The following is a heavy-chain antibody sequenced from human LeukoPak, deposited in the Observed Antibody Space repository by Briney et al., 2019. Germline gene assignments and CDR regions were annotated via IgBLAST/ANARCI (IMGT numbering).Heavy chain of an antibody. J-gene: IGHJ4*02. CDR3: ARGGVYYDYVWGSYRSNYFDY. D-gene: IGHD3-16*02. V-gene: IGHV3-7*01. CDR2: IKQDGSEK. Sequence: GGSLRLSCAASGFTFSSYWMSWVRQAPGRGLEWVANIKQDGSEKYYVDSVKGRFTISRDNAKNSLYLQMNSLRAEDTAGYYCARGGVYYDYVWGSYRSNYFDYWGQGTLVTVSS. CDR1: GFTFSSYW.